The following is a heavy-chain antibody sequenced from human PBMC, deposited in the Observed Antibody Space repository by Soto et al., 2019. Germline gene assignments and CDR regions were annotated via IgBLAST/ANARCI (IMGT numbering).Heavy chain of an antibody. CDR2: INAGNGNT. J-gene: IGHJ4*02. V-gene: IGHV1-3*05. CDR1: GYTFTSYA. CDR3: ARDISYYDSSGYGY. D-gene: IGHD3-22*01. Sequence: QVQLVQSGAEEKKPGASVKVSCKASGYTFTSYAMHWVRQAPGQRLEWMGWINAGNGNTKYSQKFQGRVTITRDTSASTAYMELSSLRSEDTAVYYCARDISYYDSSGYGYWGQGTLVTVSS.